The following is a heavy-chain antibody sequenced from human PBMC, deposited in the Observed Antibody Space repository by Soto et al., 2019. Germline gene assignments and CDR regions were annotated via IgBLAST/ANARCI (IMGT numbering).Heavy chain of an antibody. CDR1: GGSISSSNR. CDR2: IYHSGST. CDR3: ARRVPAAIDWFDP. V-gene: IGHV4-4*02. Sequence: PSETLSLTFAVSGGSISSSNRWSWVRQPPGKGLEWIGEIYHSGSTNYNPSLKSRVTISVDKSKNQFSLKLSSVTAADTAVYYCARRVPAAIDWFDPWGQGTLVT. J-gene: IGHJ5*02. D-gene: IGHD2-2*02.